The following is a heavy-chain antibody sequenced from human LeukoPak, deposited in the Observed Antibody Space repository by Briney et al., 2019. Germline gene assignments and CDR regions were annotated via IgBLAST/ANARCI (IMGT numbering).Heavy chain of an antibody. CDR3: ARVTSAGGWWFDP. CDR2: INPNSGGI. D-gene: IGHD2-15*01. Sequence: GSAVKVSCKASGYTFTGYYMHWVRQAPGQGLEWMGWINPNSGGINYAHKFQGRVTMTRDTSISTAYMELSRLRSDDTAVYYCARVTSAGGWWFDPWGQGTLVTVSA. J-gene: IGHJ5*02. CDR1: GYTFTGYY. V-gene: IGHV1-2*07.